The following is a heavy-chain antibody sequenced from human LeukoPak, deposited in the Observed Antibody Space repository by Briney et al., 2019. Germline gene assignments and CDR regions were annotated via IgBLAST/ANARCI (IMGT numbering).Heavy chain of an antibody. CDR3: ATAVAGPSDFDY. V-gene: IGHV3-53*01. Sequence: GGSLRLSCAASGFTVSSNYMSWVRQAPGKGLEWVSVIYSGGSTYYADSVKGRFTISRDNSKNTLYLQMNSLRAEDTAVYYCATAVAGPSDFDYWGQGTLVTVSS. CDR2: IYSGGST. CDR1: GFTVSSNY. J-gene: IGHJ4*02. D-gene: IGHD6-19*01.